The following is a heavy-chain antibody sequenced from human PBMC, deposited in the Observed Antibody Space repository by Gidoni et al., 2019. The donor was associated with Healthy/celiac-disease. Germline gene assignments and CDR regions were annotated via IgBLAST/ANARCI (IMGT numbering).Heavy chain of an antibody. CDR3: ARHDYYDTSGPDY. J-gene: IGHJ4*02. V-gene: IGHV5-51*01. D-gene: IGHD3-22*01. CDR2: IYPGDSDT. Sequence: EVQLVQSGAEVKKPGESLRISCEGSGYSFTSYYLAWVRQMPGKGLEWMGIIYPGDSDTKYSPSFQGQVTISADKSINTAYLQWSSLKASDTAMYFCARHDYYDTSGPDYWGQGTLVTVSS. CDR1: GYSFTSYY.